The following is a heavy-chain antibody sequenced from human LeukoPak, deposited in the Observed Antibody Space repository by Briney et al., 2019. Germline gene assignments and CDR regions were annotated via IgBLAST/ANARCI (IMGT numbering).Heavy chain of an antibody. Sequence: PGGSLRLSCAASGFTFSSYSMNWVRQAPGKGLEWVSSISSGSSHIPYADSGKGRFTISRDNAKNSLYLQMNSLRAEDTAVYYCARLLSGSYYYYSAMDVWGQGTTVTVSS. CDR3: ARLLSGSYYYYSAMDV. CDR1: GFTFSSYS. D-gene: IGHD3-10*01. J-gene: IGHJ6*02. V-gene: IGHV3-21*01. CDR2: ISSGSSHI.